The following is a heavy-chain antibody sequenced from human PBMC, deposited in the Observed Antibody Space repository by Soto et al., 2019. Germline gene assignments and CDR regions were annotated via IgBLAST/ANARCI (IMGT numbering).Heavy chain of an antibody. J-gene: IGHJ4*02. CDR3: ARESEDLTSNFDY. Sequence: GGSLRLSCAASGFIFTRYSMNWVRQAPGKGLEWVSSISSTTNYIYYGDSMKGRFSISRDNAKNSLYLEMNSLRAEDTAVYYCARESEDLTSNFDYWGQGTLVTVSS. V-gene: IGHV3-21*06. CDR1: GFIFTRYS. CDR2: ISSTTNYI.